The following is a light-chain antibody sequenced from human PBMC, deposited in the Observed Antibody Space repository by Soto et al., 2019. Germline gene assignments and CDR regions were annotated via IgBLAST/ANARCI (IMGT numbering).Light chain of an antibody. J-gene: IGLJ2*01. CDR3: SSFASTHTYG. Sequence: QSVLTQPASVSGSPGQSITISCTGTSSDVAFYNHVSWYQQHPGKAPKLLIYEVNNRPSGVSHRFSGSKSGNTASLTISGLQAEDEADYYCSSFASTHTYGFGGGTQLTVL. CDR2: EVN. CDR1: SSDVAFYNH. V-gene: IGLV2-14*01.